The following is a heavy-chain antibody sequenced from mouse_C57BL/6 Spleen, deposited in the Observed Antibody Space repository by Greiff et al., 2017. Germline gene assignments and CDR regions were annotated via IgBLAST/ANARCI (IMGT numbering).Heavy chain of an antibody. D-gene: IGHD2-4*01. V-gene: IGHV1-52*01. CDR3: ARRKYDYEDAMDY. CDR2: IDPSDSET. Sequence: QVQLQQPGAELVRPGSSVKLSCKASGYTFTSYWMHWVKQRPIQGLEWIGNIDPSDSETHYNQKFKDKATLTVDKSSSTAYMQLSSLTSEDSAVYYCARRKYDYEDAMDYWGQGTSVTVSS. J-gene: IGHJ4*01. CDR1: GYTFTSYW.